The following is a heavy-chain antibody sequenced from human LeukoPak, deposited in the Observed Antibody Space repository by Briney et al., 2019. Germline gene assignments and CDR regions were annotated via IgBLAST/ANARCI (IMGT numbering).Heavy chain of an antibody. CDR3: ARESGAHGAFDI. CDR1: GFTFSSYS. J-gene: IGHJ3*02. V-gene: IGHV3-21*01. CDR2: ISSSSSYI. Sequence: GGSLRLSCAASGFTFSSYSMNWVRQAPGKGLEWVSSISSSSSYIYYADSVKGRFTISRDNAKNSLYLQMNSLRAEDTAVYYCARESGAHGAFDIWGQGTMVTVSS. D-gene: IGHD3-10*01.